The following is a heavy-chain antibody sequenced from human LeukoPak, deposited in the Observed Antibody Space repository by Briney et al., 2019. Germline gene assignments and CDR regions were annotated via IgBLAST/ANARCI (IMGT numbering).Heavy chain of an antibody. CDR2: IIYSGGAT. J-gene: IGHJ4*02. CDR1: GFTFSRSA. D-gene: IGHD2-15*01. V-gene: IGHV3-23*01. Sequence: PGGSLRLSCAASGFTFSRSAMTWVRQGPGTGLELVASIIYSGGATYYADSVKGRFTISRDNSKNTVDLQMNSLRAEDTAVYYCAKDVNSYCRGDCFDSWGQGTLVIVSS. CDR3: AKDVNSYCRGDCFDS.